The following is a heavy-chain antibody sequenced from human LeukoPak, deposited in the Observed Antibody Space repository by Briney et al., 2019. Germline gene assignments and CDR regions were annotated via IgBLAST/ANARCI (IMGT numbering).Heavy chain of an antibody. CDR1: GGTFSSYA. Sequence: ASVKVSCKASGGTFSSYAISWVRQAPGQGLEWMGGIIPIFGTANYAQKFQGRVTITADESTSTAYMELSSLRSEDTAVYYCARFGGPYYDILTGYYKPYYFDYWGQGTLVTVSS. CDR2: IIPIFGTA. D-gene: IGHD3-9*01. CDR3: ARFGGPYYDILTGYYKPYYFDY. J-gene: IGHJ4*02. V-gene: IGHV1-69*01.